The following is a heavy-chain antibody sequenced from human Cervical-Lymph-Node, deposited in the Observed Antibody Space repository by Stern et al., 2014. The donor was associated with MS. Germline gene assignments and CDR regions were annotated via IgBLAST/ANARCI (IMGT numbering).Heavy chain of an antibody. CDR2: ISYSGST. CDR1: GGPVNSGTYY. Sequence: QVQLQESGPGLVKPSETLSLTCTVSGGPVNSGTYYWSWIRQPPGKGLEWIGYISYSGSTNYNPSLKSRVTISLDTSKNQFSLKLSSLTAADTAVYYCAREYSGSYLRLNYFDYWGQGTLVTVSS. CDR3: AREYSGSYLRLNYFDY. V-gene: IGHV4-61*01. D-gene: IGHD1-26*01. J-gene: IGHJ4*02.